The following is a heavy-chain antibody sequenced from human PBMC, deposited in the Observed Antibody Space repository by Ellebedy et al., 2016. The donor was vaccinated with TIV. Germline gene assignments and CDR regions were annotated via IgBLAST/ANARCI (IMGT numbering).Heavy chain of an antibody. J-gene: IGHJ4*02. CDR2: ISYDGDNS. CDR3: AREIDSPDAYCSGESCYPDY. Sequence: GGSLRLSCVASGFTFSDYAMHWFRQAPGKGLEWVAVISYDGDNSHYADSVKGRFTISRDNSKNTQYLQMNSLRVEDTAVYYCAREIDSPDAYCSGESCYPDYWGQGTLVTVSS. V-gene: IGHV3-30-3*01. D-gene: IGHD2-15*01. CDR1: GFTFSDYA.